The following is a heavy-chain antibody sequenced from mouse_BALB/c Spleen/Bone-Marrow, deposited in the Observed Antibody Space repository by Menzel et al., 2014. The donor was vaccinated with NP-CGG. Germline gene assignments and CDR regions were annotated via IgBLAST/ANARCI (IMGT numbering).Heavy chain of an antibody. CDR3: ARKDYDEAWFAY. CDR2: IWGGGST. D-gene: IGHD2-4*01. CDR1: GFSLSRYS. V-gene: IGHV2-6-4*01. Sequence: VMLVESGPGLVAPSQSLSTTCTVSGFSLSRYSVHWVRQPPGKGLEWLGMIWGGGSTDYNSALKSRLSISKDNSKSQVFLKMNSLQSDDIAMYYCARKDYDEAWFAYWGQGTLVTVSA. J-gene: IGHJ3*01.